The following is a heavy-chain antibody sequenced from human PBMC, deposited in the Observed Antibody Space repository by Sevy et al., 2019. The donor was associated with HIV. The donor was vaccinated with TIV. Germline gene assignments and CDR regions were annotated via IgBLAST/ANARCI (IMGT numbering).Heavy chain of an antibody. V-gene: IGHV4-30-4*01. J-gene: IGHJ3*02. Sequence: SETLSLTCTVSGGSVSSGDYNWNWIRQPPGKGLEWVGYISFNGITYFNPSLESRLAMSLDTSKNQFSMKLRSVTAADTAVYFCARDAPLCGYSDYDDAFEIWGQGTMVTVSS. CDR1: GGSVSSGDYN. CDR2: ISFNGIT. CDR3: ARDAPLCGYSDYDDAFEI. D-gene: IGHD5-12*01.